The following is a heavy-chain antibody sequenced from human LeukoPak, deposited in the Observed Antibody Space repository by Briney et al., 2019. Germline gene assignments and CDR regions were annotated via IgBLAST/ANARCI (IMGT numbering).Heavy chain of an antibody. CDR1: GGTFSSYA. V-gene: IGHV1-69*15. J-gene: IGHJ6*03. Sequence: SVKVSCKASGGTFSSYAISWVRQAPGQGLEWMGRIIPIFGTANYAQKFQGRVTITADESTSTAYMELSSLRSEDTAVYYCARDFWSGYRKSYYYYYIDVWGKGTTVTVSS. D-gene: IGHD3-3*01. CDR3: ARDFWSGYRKSYYYYYIDV. CDR2: IIPIFGTA.